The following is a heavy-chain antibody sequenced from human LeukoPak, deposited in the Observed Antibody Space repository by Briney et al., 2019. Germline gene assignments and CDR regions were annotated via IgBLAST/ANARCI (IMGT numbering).Heavy chain of an antibody. CDR3: ATRTVTLRYFDY. D-gene: IGHD4-17*01. CDR1: GGSISSYY. Sequence: SETLSLTCTVSGGSISSYYWSWIRQPPGKGLEWIGEINHSGSTNYNPSLKSRVTISVDTSKNQFSLKLSSVTAADTAVYYCATRTVTLRYFDYWAQGTLVTVSS. J-gene: IGHJ4*02. V-gene: IGHV4-34*01. CDR2: INHSGST.